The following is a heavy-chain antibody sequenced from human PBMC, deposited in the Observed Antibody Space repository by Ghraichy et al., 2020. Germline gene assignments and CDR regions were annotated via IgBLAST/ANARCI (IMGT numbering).Heavy chain of an antibody. D-gene: IGHD2-2*03. Sequence: GGSLRLSCAASGFTVSSNYMSWVRQAPGKGLEWVSFIYRGGSTNYADSVKGRFTISRDNSKNTLYLQMNSLRAEDTAVYYCARANSLLDLVVVPAAIRSPYYYGMDVWGQGTTVTVSS. CDR2: IYRGGST. CDR3: ARANSLLDLVVVPAAIRSPYYYGMDV. J-gene: IGHJ6*02. CDR1: GFTVSSNY. V-gene: IGHV3-53*01.